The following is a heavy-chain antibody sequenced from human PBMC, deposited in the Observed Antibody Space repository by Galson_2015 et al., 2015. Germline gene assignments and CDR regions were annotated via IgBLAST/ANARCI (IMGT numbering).Heavy chain of an antibody. J-gene: IGHJ4*02. D-gene: IGHD2-21*01. CDR2: ISARDGGT. V-gene: IGHV3-23*01. CDR1: GFTFSSYA. CDR3: ARGFADYCDY. Sequence: SLRLSCAASGFTFSSYAMSWVRQAPGKGLEWVSVISARDGGTYYTDSVKGRFTISRDNFKNMLYVQMNKLRAEDTAVYYCARGFADYCDYWGQGPLVTVSS.